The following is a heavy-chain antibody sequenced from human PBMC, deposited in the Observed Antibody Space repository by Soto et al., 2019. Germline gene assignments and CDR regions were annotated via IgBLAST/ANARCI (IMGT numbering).Heavy chain of an antibody. J-gene: IGHJ4*01. CDR3: ATRLSVSYGPLFDQ. CDR1: GFKFSSYE. V-gene: IGHV3-48*03. D-gene: IGHD3-16*01. CDR2: ILDSGDSI. Sequence: EVQLVESGGGLVQPGGSLTLACAGSGFKFSSYEMNWVRQAPGKGLEWVSFILDSGDSIYYADSIKGRFTISRDNAKNLLYLHMNSLSVEDTAIYYCATRLSVSYGPLFDQWGHGTLVTVSS.